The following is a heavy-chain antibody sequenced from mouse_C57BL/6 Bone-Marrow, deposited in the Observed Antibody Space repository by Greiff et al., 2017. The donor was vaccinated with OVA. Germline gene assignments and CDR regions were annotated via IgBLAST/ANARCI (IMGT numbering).Heavy chain of an antibody. CDR1: GYTFTSYW. V-gene: IGHV1-64*01. CDR3: ARRDYRGIVTTYYFDY. Sequence: QVQLKQPGAELVKPGASVKLSCKASGYTFTSYWMHWVKQRPGQGLEWIGMIHPNSGSTNYNEKFKSKATLTVDKSSSTAYMQLSSLTSEDSAVYYCARRDYRGIVTTYYFDYWGQGTTLTVSS. CDR2: IHPNSGST. J-gene: IGHJ2*01. D-gene: IGHD2-5*01.